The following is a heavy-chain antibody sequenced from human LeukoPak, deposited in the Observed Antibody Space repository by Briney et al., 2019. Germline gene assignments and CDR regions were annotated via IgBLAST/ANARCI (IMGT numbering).Heavy chain of an antibody. D-gene: IGHD5/OR15-5a*01. CDR3: ARVVYLHYYGMDV. CDR1: GGSISSGSYY. J-gene: IGHJ6*02. Sequence: PSETLSLTCTVSGGSISSGSYYWSWIRQPAGKGLEWIGRIYTSGSTNYNPSLKSRVTISVDTSKNQFSLKLSSVTAADTAVYYCARVVYLHYYGMDVWGQGTTVTVSS. CDR2: IYTSGST. V-gene: IGHV4-61*02.